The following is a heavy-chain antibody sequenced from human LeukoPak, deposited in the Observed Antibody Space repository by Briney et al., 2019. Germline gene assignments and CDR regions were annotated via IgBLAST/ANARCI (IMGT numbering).Heavy chain of an antibody. Sequence: SETLSLTCAVYGGSFSGYYWSWIRQPPGKGLEWIGEINHGGSTNYNPSLKSRVTISVDTSKNQFSLKLSSVTAADTAVYYCARDLGSYYYYYYYYGMDVWGQGTTVTVSS. CDR2: INHGGST. J-gene: IGHJ6*02. V-gene: IGHV4-34*01. D-gene: IGHD1-26*01. CDR3: ARDLGSYYYYYYYYGMDV. CDR1: GGSFSGYY.